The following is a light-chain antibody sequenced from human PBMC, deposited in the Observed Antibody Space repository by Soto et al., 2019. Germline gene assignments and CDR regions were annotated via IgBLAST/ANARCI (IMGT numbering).Light chain of an antibody. J-gene: IGLJ2*01. Sequence: QAVLTQPPSASGTPGQRVTISCSGSSSNIGSNTVNWYQQLPGTAPKLLIYSNNQRPSGVPDRFSGSKSGTSASLAISGLQSEEEADYYCAAWDDSLNGQGVFGGGTKLTVL. CDR2: SNN. CDR1: SSNIGSNT. V-gene: IGLV1-44*01. CDR3: AAWDDSLNGQGV.